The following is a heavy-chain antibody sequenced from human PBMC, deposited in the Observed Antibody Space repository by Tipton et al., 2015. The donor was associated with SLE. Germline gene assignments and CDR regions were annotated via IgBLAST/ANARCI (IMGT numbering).Heavy chain of an antibody. Sequence: QLVQSGVEVKKPGASVKVSCKASGYTFTNYGISWVRQAPGQGLEWMGWINTYNGNTNYAQKLQGRVTMTTDTSTTTAYMELRSLTSDDTAVYFCARDRYYFDIRDPKVVFDLWSQGTMVTVSS. CDR1: GYTFTNYG. J-gene: IGHJ3*01. D-gene: IGHD3-22*01. CDR2: INTYNGNT. V-gene: IGHV1-18*01. CDR3: ARDRYYFDIRDPKVVFDL.